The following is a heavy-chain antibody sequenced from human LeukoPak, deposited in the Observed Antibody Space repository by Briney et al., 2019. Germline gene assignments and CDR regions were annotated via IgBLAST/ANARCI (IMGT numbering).Heavy chain of an antibody. Sequence: SVKVSCKASGGTFSSYTISWVRQAPGQGLEWMGWIIPILGIANYAQKFQGRVTITADKSTSTAYMELSSLRSEDTAVYYCARGRGRITIFGVVTKDYFDYWGQGPLVTVSS. V-gene: IGHV1-69*10. D-gene: IGHD3-3*01. CDR2: IIPILGIA. CDR1: GGTFSSYT. CDR3: ARGRGRITIFGVVTKDYFDY. J-gene: IGHJ4*02.